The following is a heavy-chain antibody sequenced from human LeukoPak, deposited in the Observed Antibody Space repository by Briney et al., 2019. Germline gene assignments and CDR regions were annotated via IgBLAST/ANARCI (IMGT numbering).Heavy chain of an antibody. CDR3: ARMGDSGSYGFDI. Sequence: ASVKVSCKASGYTFTSYYMHWVRQAPGQGLEWMAWINPNSGVTNYAQKFQGWVTMTRDTSISTAYMELNRLTSDDTAVYYCARMGDSGSYGFDIWGQGTMVSVSS. J-gene: IGHJ3*02. V-gene: IGHV1-2*04. D-gene: IGHD3-10*01. CDR1: GYTFTSYY. CDR2: INPNSGVT.